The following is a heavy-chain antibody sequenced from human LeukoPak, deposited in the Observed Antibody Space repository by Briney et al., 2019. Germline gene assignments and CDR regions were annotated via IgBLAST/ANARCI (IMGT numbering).Heavy chain of an antibody. CDR1: GFTFSSYW. V-gene: IGHV3-7*01. CDR2: IKQDGSEK. Sequence: GGSLRLSCAASGFTFSSYWMSWVRQVPGKGLEWVANIKQDGSEKYYVDSVKGRFTISRDNAKNSLYLQMNSLRAEDTAVYYCARLGALTNFWSGYPNDYWYFDLWGRGTLVTVSS. CDR3: ARLGALTNFWSGYPNDYWYFDL. D-gene: IGHD3-3*01. J-gene: IGHJ2*01.